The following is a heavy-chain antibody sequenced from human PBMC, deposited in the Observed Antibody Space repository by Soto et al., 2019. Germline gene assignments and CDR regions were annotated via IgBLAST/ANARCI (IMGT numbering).Heavy chain of an antibody. Sequence: EVQLVESGGGLVKPGGSLRLSCAASGFTFNNAWLTWVRRAPGTGLEWIGRIKNKADGGTTDYAAPVKGRFTISRDDSKNMLYLQMHSLKTEDTAVYYCATVGYCGVDWCYASCHGMDVWGQGTTVTVSS. V-gene: IGHV3-15*01. J-gene: IGHJ6*02. CDR2: IKNKADGGTT. CDR1: GFTFNNAW. D-gene: IGHD2-21*02. CDR3: ATVGYCGVDWCYASCHGMDV.